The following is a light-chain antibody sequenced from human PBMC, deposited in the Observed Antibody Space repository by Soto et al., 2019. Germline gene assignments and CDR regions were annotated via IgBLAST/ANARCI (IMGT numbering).Light chain of an antibody. CDR1: QPVPYP. Sequence: EIVMTQSPATLSVSPGERVTLSCGASQPVPYPLAWYQQKAGQSPRLLVYAASTRATGIPARFSGSGSGTEFTLTINSLESEDFAVYYCQQYAQWPLTFGGGTKVDIK. V-gene: IGKV3D-15*01. J-gene: IGKJ4*01. CDR2: AAS. CDR3: QQYAQWPLT.